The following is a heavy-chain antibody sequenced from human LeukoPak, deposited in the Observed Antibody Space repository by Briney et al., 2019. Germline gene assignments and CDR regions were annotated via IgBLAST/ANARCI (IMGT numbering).Heavy chain of an antibody. CDR3: ARDSRPSWLAPLVGDY. CDR2: ISYDGSNK. D-gene: IGHD6-19*01. J-gene: IGHJ4*02. Sequence: GGSLRLSCAASGFTFSSYGMHWVRQAPGKGLEWVAVISYDGSNKYYADSVKGRFTISRDNSKNTLYLQMNSLRADDTAVYYCARDSRPSWLAPLVGDYWGQGTLVTVSS. CDR1: GFTFSSYG. V-gene: IGHV3-30*03.